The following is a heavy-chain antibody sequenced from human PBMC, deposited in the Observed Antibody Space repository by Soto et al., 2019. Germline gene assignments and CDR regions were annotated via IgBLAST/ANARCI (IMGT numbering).Heavy chain of an antibody. V-gene: IGHV3-21*01. D-gene: IGHD2-15*01. CDR3: ARATPNLPYYYGMDV. CDR1: GFTFSSYS. Sequence: PGGSLRLSCAASGFTFSSYSMNWVRQAPGKGLEWVSSISSSSSYIYYADSVKGRFTISRDNAKNSLYLQMNSLRAEDTAVYYCARATPNLPYYYGMDVWGQGTTVTVSS. J-gene: IGHJ6*02. CDR2: ISSSSSYI.